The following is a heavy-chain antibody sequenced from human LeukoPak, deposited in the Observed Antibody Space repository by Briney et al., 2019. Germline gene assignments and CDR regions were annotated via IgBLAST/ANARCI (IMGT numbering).Heavy chain of an antibody. V-gene: IGHV3-30*04. J-gene: IGHJ4*02. Sequence: TGGSLRLSCAASGFTFNSYAMHWVRQAPGQGLEWVAVISYDGSSKYFADSVRGRFTISRDNSKNTLYLQMNSLRAEDTAVYYCAKDSDYYDSSGYYEFDYWGQGTLVTVSS. CDR2: ISYDGSSK. CDR1: GFTFNSYA. D-gene: IGHD3-22*01. CDR3: AKDSDYYDSSGYYEFDY.